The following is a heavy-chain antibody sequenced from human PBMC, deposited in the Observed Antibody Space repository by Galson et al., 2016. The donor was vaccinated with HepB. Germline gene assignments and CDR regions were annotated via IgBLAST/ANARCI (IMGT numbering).Heavy chain of an antibody. V-gene: IGHV4-39*01. CDR2: IYYAGRT. Sequence: SETLSLTCTVSGGSISGSSYYWGWVRQPPGKGLECIGIIYYAGRTYYNPSLKSRVTISVDTSKNQLSLNLNSVTVADTAVYYCARRGTGKNWFDPWGQGTLVTVSS. CDR3: ARRGTGKNWFDP. CDR1: GGSISGSSYY. D-gene: IGHD1-1*01. J-gene: IGHJ5*02.